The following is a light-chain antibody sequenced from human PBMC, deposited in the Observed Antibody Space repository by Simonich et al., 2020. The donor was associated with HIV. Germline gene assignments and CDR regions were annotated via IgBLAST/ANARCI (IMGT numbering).Light chain of an antibody. CDR3: QQYYSAPT. V-gene: IGKV4-1*01. Sequence: DIVMTQSPDSLAVSLGERATINCKSSQSVLYSSNNKNYLTWYQHKPGPPPKLLISWASTRESVVPDRFSGSGSGTDFTLTISSLQAEDVAVYYCQQYYSAPTFGQGTKLEIK. CDR2: WAS. J-gene: IGKJ2*01. CDR1: QSVLYSSNNKNY.